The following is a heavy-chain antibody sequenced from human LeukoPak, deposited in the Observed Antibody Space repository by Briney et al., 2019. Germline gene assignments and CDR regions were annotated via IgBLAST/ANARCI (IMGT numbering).Heavy chain of an antibody. CDR2: IYAIGST. J-gene: IGHJ5*02. V-gene: IGHV4-59*01. CDR3: ARALYSSSSTWFDP. CDR1: GGSISSYH. Sequence: SETLSLTCTVSGGSISSYHWSWIRQPPGKGLEWIGYIYAIGSTNYNPSLKSRVTTSVDTSKNQFSLKLSSVTAADTAVYYCARALYSSSSTWFDPWGQGTLVTVSS. D-gene: IGHD6-6*01.